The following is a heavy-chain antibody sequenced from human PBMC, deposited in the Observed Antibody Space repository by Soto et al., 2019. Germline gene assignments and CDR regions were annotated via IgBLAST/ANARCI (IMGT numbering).Heavy chain of an antibody. CDR1: GFTVSSNY. CDR2: IYSGGST. V-gene: IGHV3-66*01. J-gene: IGHJ6*03. D-gene: IGHD2-2*01. Sequence: GGSLRLSCAASGFTVSSNYMSWVRQAPGKGLEWVSVIYSGGSTYYADSVKGRFTISRDNSKNTLYLQMNSLRAEDTAVYYCVREDIVVVDYYMDVWGKGTTVTVSS. CDR3: VREDIVVVDYYMDV.